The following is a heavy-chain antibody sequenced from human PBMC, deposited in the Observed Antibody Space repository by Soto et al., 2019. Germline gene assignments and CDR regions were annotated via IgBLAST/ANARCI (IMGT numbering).Heavy chain of an antibody. CDR3: ARDSDNYYDSSGYYYFDY. D-gene: IGHD3-22*01. CDR2: ISYDGSNK. V-gene: IGHV3-30-3*01. CDR1: GFTFSSYA. Sequence: GGSLRLSCAASGFTFSSYAMHWVRQAPGKGLEWVAVISYDGSNKYYADSVKGRFTISRDNSKNTLYLQMNSLRAEDTAVYYCARDSDNYYDSSGYYYFDYWGQGTLVTVSS. J-gene: IGHJ4*02.